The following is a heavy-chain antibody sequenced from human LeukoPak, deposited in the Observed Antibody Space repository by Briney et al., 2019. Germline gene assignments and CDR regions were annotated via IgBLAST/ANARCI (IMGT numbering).Heavy chain of an antibody. V-gene: IGHV3-53*05. D-gene: IGHD2-21*02. Sequence: PGGSLRLSCAASGFPVDSNYMNWVRQAPGKGLEWVSVLYEDGRIYYADSVKGRFTISRDNSNNTLYLQMSSLTAEDTAVYYCAKSGGVTKARIDYRGQGTLVSVSS. CDR3: AKSGGVTKARIDY. CDR1: GFPVDSNY. CDR2: LYEDGRI. J-gene: IGHJ4*02.